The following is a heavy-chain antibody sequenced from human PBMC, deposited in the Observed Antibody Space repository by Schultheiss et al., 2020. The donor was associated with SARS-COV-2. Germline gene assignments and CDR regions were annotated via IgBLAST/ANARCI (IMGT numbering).Heavy chain of an antibody. CDR3: TRGGAQNP. J-gene: IGHJ5*02. V-gene: IGHV3-21*01. CDR1: GFTFSSYT. Sequence: GGSPRLSCAASGFTFSSYTMNWVRQAPGKGLEWVSSISSSSTYIYYADSVKGRFTISRDNAKNSLDLQMNSLRAEDTAVYYCTRGGAQNPWGQGTLVTVSS. CDR2: ISSSSTYI.